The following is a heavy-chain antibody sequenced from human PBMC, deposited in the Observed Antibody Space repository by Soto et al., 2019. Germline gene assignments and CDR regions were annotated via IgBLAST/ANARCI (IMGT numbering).Heavy chain of an antibody. D-gene: IGHD6-19*01. CDR3: AKDLSTVAVYFFDY. CDR1: GFTFSSQA. J-gene: IGHJ4*02. Sequence: GGSLRLSCAASGFTFSSQAMSWVRQAPGKGLEWLSSISVSGDSTYYADSVKGRFTISRDNSKNTLYLQMNSLRAEDTAVYYCAKDLSTVAVYFFDYWGQGTLVTVSS. CDR2: ISVSGDST. V-gene: IGHV3-23*01.